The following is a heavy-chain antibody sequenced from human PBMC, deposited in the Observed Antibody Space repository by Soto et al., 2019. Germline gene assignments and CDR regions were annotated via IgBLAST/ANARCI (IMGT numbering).Heavy chain of an antibody. D-gene: IGHD6-19*01. CDR3: ARGQTGEWLVVDY. V-gene: IGHV4-31*03. CDR1: GGSISSGGYY. J-gene: IGHJ4*02. Sequence: QVQLQESGPGLVKPSQTLSLTCTVSGGSISSGGYYWSWIRQHPGKGLEWIGYIYYSGSTYYNPSLKSRVTISVDTSKSQFSLKLSSVTAADTAVYYCARGQTGEWLVVDYWGQGTLVTVSS. CDR2: IYYSGST.